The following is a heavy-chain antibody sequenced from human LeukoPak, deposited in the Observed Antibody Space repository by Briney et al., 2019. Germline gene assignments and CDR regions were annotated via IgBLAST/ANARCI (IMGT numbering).Heavy chain of an antibody. CDR3: AKRNTMVRGGPCFDY. CDR1: GFSFSSYA. D-gene: IGHD3-10*01. Sequence: GGSLRLSCAASGFSFSSYAMNWVRQAPGKGLEWVSIIFGNGDTTYYADSVKGRFTVSRDNSKDTLYLQMNDLRPDDTAIYFCAKRNTMVRGGPCFDYWGQGLLVTVSS. V-gene: IGHV3-23*01. CDR2: IFGNGDTT. J-gene: IGHJ4*02.